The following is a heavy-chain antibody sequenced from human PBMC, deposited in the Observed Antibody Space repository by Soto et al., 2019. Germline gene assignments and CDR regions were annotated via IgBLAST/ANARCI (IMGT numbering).Heavy chain of an antibody. V-gene: IGHV3-66*01. CDR2: IYSGGST. J-gene: IGHJ6*02. D-gene: IGHD2-2*01. Sequence: GGALRLSCAASGFTVSSNYMSWVRQAPGKGLEWVSVIYSGGSTYYADSVKGRFTISRDNSKNTLYLQMNSLRAEDTAVYYCWQWVPAAMSWYYYGMDVWGQGTTVTVSS. CDR3: WQWVPAAMSWYYYGMDV. CDR1: GFTVSSNY.